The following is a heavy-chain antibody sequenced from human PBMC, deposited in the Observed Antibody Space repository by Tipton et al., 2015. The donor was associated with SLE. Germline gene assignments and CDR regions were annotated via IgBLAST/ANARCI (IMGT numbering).Heavy chain of an antibody. J-gene: IGHJ1*01. D-gene: IGHD3-22*01. CDR2: INHSGST. V-gene: IGHV4-34*01. Sequence: TLSLTCAVYGGSFSGYYWTWIRQPPGKGLEWIGEINHSGSTNYNPSLKSRVTISVDTSKNQFSLKLSSVTAADTAVYYCARGRDYYDRYFQYWGQGTLVTVSS. CDR3: ARGRDYYDRYFQY. CDR1: GGSFSGYY.